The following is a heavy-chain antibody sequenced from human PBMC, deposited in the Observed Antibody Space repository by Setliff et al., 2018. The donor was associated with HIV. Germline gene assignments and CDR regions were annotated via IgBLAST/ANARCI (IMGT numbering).Heavy chain of an antibody. CDR3: ARRQKLWLLYAFDI. V-gene: IGHV4-39*01. CDR1: GGSISSSSYY. J-gene: IGHJ3*02. Sequence: SETLSLTCTVSGGSISSSSYYWGWLRQPPGKELEWIGSIYDRGNTYYNPSLKRRVTISVDTSKNQFYLKLSSVTAADTAVYYCARRQKLWLLYAFDIWGQGTMVTVSS. CDR2: IYDRGNT. D-gene: IGHD5-18*01.